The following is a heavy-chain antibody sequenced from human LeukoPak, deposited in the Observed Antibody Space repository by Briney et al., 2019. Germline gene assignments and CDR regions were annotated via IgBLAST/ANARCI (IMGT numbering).Heavy chain of an antibody. CDR2: IKQDGSEK. V-gene: IGHV3-7*01. J-gene: IGHJ4*02. CDR3: ARVVDTAMGDFDY. CDR1: GFTFSSYA. D-gene: IGHD5-18*01. Sequence: PGASLRLSCAASGFTFSSYAMSWVRQAPGKGLEWVANIKQDGSEKYYVDSVKGRFTISRDNAKNSLYLQMNSLRAEDTAVYYCARVVDTAMGDFDYWGQGTLVTVSS.